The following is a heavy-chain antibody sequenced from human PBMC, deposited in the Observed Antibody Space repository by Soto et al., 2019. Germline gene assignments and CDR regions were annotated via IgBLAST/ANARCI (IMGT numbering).Heavy chain of an antibody. V-gene: IGHV4-4*07. CDR1: GGSISSYY. J-gene: IGHJ6*02. Sequence: PSETLSLTFTVSGGSISSYYWSWIRQPAGKGLEWIGRIYTSGSTNYNPSLKSRVTMSVDTSKNQFSLKLSSVTAADTAVYYCARDHLSGYSYGWAYYYYGMDVWGQGTTVTVSS. CDR3: ARDHLSGYSYGWAYYYYGMDV. D-gene: IGHD5-18*01. CDR2: IYTSGST.